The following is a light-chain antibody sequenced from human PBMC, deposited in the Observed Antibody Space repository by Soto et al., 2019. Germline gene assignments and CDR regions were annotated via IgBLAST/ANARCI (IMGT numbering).Light chain of an antibody. Sequence: QSALTQPASVSGSPGQSITISCTGTSSDVGGYKYVSWYQQHPGKAPKLMIYDVSNRPSGVSNRFSASKSGNTASLTISGLQAEDEADYYCTSYSSSRILLFGGGPKLTVL. V-gene: IGLV2-14*01. J-gene: IGLJ2*01. CDR3: TSYSSSRILL. CDR2: DVS. CDR1: SSDVGGYKY.